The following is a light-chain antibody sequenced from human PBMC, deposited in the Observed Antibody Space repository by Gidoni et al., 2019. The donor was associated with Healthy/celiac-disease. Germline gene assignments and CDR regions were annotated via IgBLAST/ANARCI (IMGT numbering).Light chain of an antibody. CDR3: QQYNSYSYT. CDR1: QSISSW. Sequence: DIQMTQSPSTLSASVGDRVTITCRDSQSISSWLAWYQQKPGKAHKLLIYDASSLESGVPSRFSGSGSGTEFTLTISSLQPDDFATYYCQQYNSYSYTFGQGTKLEIK. CDR2: DAS. V-gene: IGKV1-5*01. J-gene: IGKJ2*01.